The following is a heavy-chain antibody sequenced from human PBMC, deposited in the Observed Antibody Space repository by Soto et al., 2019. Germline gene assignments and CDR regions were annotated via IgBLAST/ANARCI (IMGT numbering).Heavy chain of an antibody. CDR1: GFTFSSYG. J-gene: IGHJ6*02. Sequence: QVQLVESGGGVVQPGRSLRLSCAASGFTFSSYGMHWVRQAPGKGLEWVAVISYDGSNKYYADSVKGRFTISRDNSKNTLYLQMNSLRAEDTAVYYCAKDGAPIASGSYYGPNYYYGMDVWGQGTTVTVSS. CDR2: ISYDGSNK. D-gene: IGHD1-26*01. V-gene: IGHV3-30*18. CDR3: AKDGAPIASGSYYGPNYYYGMDV.